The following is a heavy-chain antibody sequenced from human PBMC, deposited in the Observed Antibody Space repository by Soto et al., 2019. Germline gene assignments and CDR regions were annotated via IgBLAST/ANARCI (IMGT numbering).Heavy chain of an antibody. CDR2: ISAYNGNT. CDR1: GYTFTSYG. CDR3: ARDQWRFFGSSCMDV. J-gene: IGHJ6*02. V-gene: IGHV1-18*04. Sequence: ASVKVSCKASGYTFTSYGMSWVRQAPGQGLEWMGWISAYNGNTNYAQKLQGRVTMTTDTSTSTAYMELSSLRSDDTAVYYCARDQWRFFGSSCMDVWGQGTTVTVSS. D-gene: IGHD3-3*01.